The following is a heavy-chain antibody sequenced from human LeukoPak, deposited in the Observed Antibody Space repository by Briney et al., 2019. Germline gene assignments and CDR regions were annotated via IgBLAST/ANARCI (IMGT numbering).Heavy chain of an antibody. CDR3: ARDLGAVAGTNDY. V-gene: IGHV3-21*01. D-gene: IGHD6-19*01. CDR1: GFTFSSYS. J-gene: IGHJ4*02. Sequence: GGSLRLSCAASGFTFSSYSMNWVRQAPGKGLEWVSSISSSSSYIYYADSVKGRFTISRDNAKNSLYLQMNSLRAEGTAVYYCARDLGAVAGTNDYWGQGTLVTVSS. CDR2: ISSSSSYI.